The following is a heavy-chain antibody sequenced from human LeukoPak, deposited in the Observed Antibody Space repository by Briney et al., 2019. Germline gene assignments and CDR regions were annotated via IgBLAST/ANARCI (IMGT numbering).Heavy chain of an antibody. V-gene: IGHV3-11*01. CDR2: ISSSSSTI. J-gene: IGHJ4*02. D-gene: IGHD5-18*01. CDR3: ARDIWASNTATVDY. Sequence: GGSLRLSCAASGFTFSDHYIDWARQAPGKGLEWVSYISSSSSTIYYADSVKGRFTISRDNAKNSLYLQMNSLRAEDTALYYCARDIWASNTATVDYWGQGTLVTVSS. CDR1: GFTFSDHY.